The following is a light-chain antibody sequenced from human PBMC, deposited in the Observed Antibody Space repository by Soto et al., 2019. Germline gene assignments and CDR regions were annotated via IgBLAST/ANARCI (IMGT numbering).Light chain of an antibody. V-gene: IGKV1-5*03. CDR1: QSISSW. CDR2: KAS. CDR3: QQYNSDLWT. J-gene: IGKJ1*01. Sequence: DIQMTQSPSTLSASVGDRVTITCRASQSISSWLAWYQQKAGKGPKLRIYKASSLESGVPARFSGSGSGTEFTLTISTLQPDDFATYYCQQYNSDLWTFGQGTKVEIK.